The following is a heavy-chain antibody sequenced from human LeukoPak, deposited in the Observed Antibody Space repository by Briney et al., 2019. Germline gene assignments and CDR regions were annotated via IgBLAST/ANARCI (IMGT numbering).Heavy chain of an antibody. CDR1: GGSISSSNW. CDR2: IYHSGST. J-gene: IGHJ4*02. CDR3: ASVRSGYSSSTFDY. Sequence: PSETLSLTCAVSGGSISSSNWWSWVRQPPGKGLEWIGEIYHSGSTNYNPSLKSRVTISVDKSKNQFSLKLSSVTAADTAVYYCASVRSGYSSSTFDYWGQGTLVTVSS. V-gene: IGHV4-4*02. D-gene: IGHD6-13*01.